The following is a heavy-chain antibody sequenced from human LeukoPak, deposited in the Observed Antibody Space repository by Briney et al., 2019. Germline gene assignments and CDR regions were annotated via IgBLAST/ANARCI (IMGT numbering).Heavy chain of an antibody. CDR2: IIPIFGTA. J-gene: IGHJ4*02. Sequence: ASVKVSCKASGGTFSSYAISWVRQAPGQGLEWMGGIIPIFGTANYAQKFQGRVTITADKSTSTAYMELSSLRSEDTAVYYCARERRYDILTGYYPQKRCFDYWGQGTLVTVSS. D-gene: IGHD3-9*01. CDR3: ARERRYDILTGYYPQKRCFDY. V-gene: IGHV1-69*06. CDR1: GGTFSSYA.